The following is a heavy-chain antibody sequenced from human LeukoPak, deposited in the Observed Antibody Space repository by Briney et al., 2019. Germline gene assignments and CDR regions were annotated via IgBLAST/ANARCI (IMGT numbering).Heavy chain of an antibody. Sequence: SQTLSLTCAISGDSVSSNSAVWNWIRQSPSRGLEWLGRTYYRSKWYNDYAVSVKSRITINPDTSKNQFSLQLNSVTTADTAVYYSARGGVFAGSDTWHPNNWFDPWGQGTLVTVSS. CDR3: ARGGVFAGSDTWHPNNWFDP. CDR2: TYYRSKWYN. D-gene: IGHD2-15*01. V-gene: IGHV6-1*01. CDR1: GDSVSSNSAV. J-gene: IGHJ5*02.